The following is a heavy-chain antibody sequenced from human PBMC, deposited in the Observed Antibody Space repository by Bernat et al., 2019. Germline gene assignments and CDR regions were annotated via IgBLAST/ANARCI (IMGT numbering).Heavy chain of an antibody. J-gene: IGHJ6*03. V-gene: IGHV1-18*04. D-gene: IGHD3-3*01. CDR3: ARGGYYDFWSGYFSDYYYYMDV. Sequence: QVQLVQSGAEVKKPGASVKVSCKASGYTFTGYYMHWVRQAPGQGLEWMGWISAYNGNTNYAQKLQGRVTMTTDTSTSTAYMELRSLRSDDTAVYYCARGGYYDFWSGYFSDYYYYMDVWGKGTTVTVSS. CDR2: ISAYNGNT. CDR1: GYTFTGYY.